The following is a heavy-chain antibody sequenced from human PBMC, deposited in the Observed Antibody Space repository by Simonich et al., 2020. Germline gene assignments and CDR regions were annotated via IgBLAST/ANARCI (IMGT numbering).Heavy chain of an antibody. CDR3: ARASRGTWWYYYFDY. CDR1: GYTFTSYG. CDR2: ISAYNGNT. J-gene: IGHJ4*02. Sequence: QVQLVQSGAEVKKPGASVKVSCKASGYTFTSYGISWVRQAPGQGLEWMEGISAYNGNTNYAQRLQGRVTMTTDTSTSTAYMELRSLRSEYTAVYYCARASRGTWWYYYFDYWGQGTLVTVSS. D-gene: IGHD2-15*01. V-gene: IGHV1-18*01.